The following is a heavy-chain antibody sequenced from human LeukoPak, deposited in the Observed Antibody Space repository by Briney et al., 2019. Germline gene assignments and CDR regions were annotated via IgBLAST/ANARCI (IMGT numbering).Heavy chain of an antibody. CDR2: ISGSGGST. D-gene: IGHD3-10*01. Sequence: GGSLRLSCAASGFTFSSYATSWVRQAPGKGLEWVSAISGSGGSTYYADSVKGRFTISRDNSKNTLYLQMNSLRAEDTAVYYCAKALMVRGKKAKYYFDYWGQGTLVTVSS. V-gene: IGHV3-23*01. J-gene: IGHJ4*02. CDR3: AKALMVRGKKAKYYFDY. CDR1: GFTFSSYA.